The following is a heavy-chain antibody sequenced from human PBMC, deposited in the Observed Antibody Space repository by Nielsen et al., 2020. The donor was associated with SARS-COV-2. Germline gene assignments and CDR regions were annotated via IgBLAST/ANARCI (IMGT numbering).Heavy chain of an antibody. D-gene: IGHD3-10*01. Sequence: GESLKISCAASGFTFNIYAMAWVRRAPGRGLQWVTGVSASGGSTYYTDSVKGRFSISRDNSKNTPFLQMHSLRVEDTALYYCAKDGVVRGDALELWGQGTMVTVSS. J-gene: IGHJ3*01. V-gene: IGHV3-23*01. CDR3: AKDGVVRGDALEL. CDR1: GFTFNIYA. CDR2: VSASGGST.